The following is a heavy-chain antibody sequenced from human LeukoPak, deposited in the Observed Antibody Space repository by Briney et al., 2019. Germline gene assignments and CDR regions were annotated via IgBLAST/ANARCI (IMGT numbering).Heavy chain of an antibody. V-gene: IGHV1-46*01. D-gene: IGHD3-3*02. CDR3: AKLATSDTGGTY. J-gene: IGHJ4*02. CDR2: INPSGDST. Sequence: ASVKVSCKASGYTFTINHIHWVRQAPGQGLEWMGVINPSGDSTTYAQNFQGRVTMTRDTSTSTVYMELRSLRSEDTAIYYCAKLATSDTGGTYWGQGTLVTVSS. CDR1: GYTFTINH.